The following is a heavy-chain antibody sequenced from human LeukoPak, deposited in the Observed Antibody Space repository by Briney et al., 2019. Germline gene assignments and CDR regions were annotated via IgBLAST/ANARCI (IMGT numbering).Heavy chain of an antibody. D-gene: IGHD6-13*01. J-gene: IGHJ4*02. V-gene: IGHV3-33*01. CDR1: GFTFSNYG. Sequence: GGSLRLSCAASGFTFSNYGMHWVRQAPGKGLEWVAVIWYDGSNKNYADSVKGRFTISRDNSKNTLYLQMNSLRAEDTAVYYCVRDSAAAGTFIDYWGQGTLITVSS. CDR3: VRDSAAAGTFIDY. CDR2: IWYDGSNK.